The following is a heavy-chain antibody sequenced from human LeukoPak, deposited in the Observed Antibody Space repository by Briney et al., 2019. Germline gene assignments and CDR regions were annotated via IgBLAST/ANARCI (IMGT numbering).Heavy chain of an antibody. CDR3: AFTGLWFGELFRKYYGMDV. CDR1: GFSLSTSGVG. CDR2: IYWDDDK. Sequence: ESGPTLVNPTQTLTLTCTFSGFSLSTSGVGVGWIRQPPGKALEWLALIYWDDDKRYSPSLKSRLTITKDTSKNQVVLTMTNMDPVDTATYYCAFTGLWFGELFRKYYGMDVWGKGTTVTVSS. V-gene: IGHV2-5*02. D-gene: IGHD3-10*01. J-gene: IGHJ6*04.